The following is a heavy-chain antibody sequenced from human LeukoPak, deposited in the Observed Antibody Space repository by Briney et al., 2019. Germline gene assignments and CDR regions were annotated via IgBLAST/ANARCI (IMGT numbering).Heavy chain of an antibody. CDR2: INHSGST. CDR1: GGSFSGYY. CDR3: ARHIWNGAGTPGHYYYYMDV. Sequence: SETLSLTCAVYGGSFSGYYWSWIRQPPGKGLEWIGEINHSGSTNYNPSLKSRVTISVDTSKNQFSLKLSSVTAADTAVYYCARHIWNGAGTPGHYYYYMDVWGKGTTVTVSS. J-gene: IGHJ6*03. D-gene: IGHD3-3*02. V-gene: IGHV4-34*01.